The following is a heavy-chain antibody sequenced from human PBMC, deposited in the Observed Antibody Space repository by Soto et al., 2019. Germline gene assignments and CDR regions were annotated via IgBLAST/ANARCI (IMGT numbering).Heavy chain of an antibody. J-gene: IGHJ6*02. CDR3: ARGRYCSGGSCYRAPRLKNEAGMDV. D-gene: IGHD2-15*01. Sequence: QVQLQQWGAGLLKPSETLSLTCAVYGGSFSGYYWSWIRQPPGKGLEWIGEINHSGSTNYNPSLKSRVTISVDTSKNQFSLKLSSVTAADTAVYYCARGRYCSGGSCYRAPRLKNEAGMDVWGQGTTVTVSS. V-gene: IGHV4-34*01. CDR1: GGSFSGYY. CDR2: INHSGST.